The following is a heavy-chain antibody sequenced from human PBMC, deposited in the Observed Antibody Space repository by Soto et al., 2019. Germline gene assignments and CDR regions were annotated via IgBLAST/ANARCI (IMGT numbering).Heavy chain of an antibody. CDR2: IYSGGST. D-gene: IGHD3-22*01. CDR1: GFTVSSNY. V-gene: IGHV3-53*01. Sequence: GGSLRLSCAASGFTVSSNYMSWVRQAPGKGLEWVSVIYSGGSTYYADSVKGRFTISRDNSKNTLYLQMNSLRAEDTAVYYCVRAHYYDSSGYYFDYWGQGTLVTVSS. J-gene: IGHJ4*02. CDR3: VRAHYYDSSGYYFDY.